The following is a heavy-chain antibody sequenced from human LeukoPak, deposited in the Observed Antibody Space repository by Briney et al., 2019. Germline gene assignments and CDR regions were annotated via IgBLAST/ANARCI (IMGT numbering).Heavy chain of an antibody. J-gene: IGHJ4*02. V-gene: IGHV3-30-3*01. CDR3: ARGDLPQYYFDY. CDR2: ISYDGSNK. CDR1: GFTFSSYA. D-gene: IGHD5-24*01. Sequence: SGGSLRLSCAASGFTFSSYAMHWVRQAPGKGLEWVAVISYDGSNKYYADSVKGRFTISRDNSKNTLYLQMNSLRAEGTAVYYCARGDLPQYYFDYWGQGTLVTVSS.